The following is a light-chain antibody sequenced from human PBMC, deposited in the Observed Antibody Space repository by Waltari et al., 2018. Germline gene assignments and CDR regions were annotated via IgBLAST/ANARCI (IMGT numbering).Light chain of an antibody. CDR3: QQYCTSPPT. CDR1: QSVFFSSGNKDY. J-gene: IGKJ2*01. Sequence: DIVMTQSPDSLAVSLGERATLNCKSSQSVFFSSGNKDYLTWFQQKPGQPPRAVIYWASTRENGVPDRFSGSGSGTDFTLTINSLQAEDVAVYYCQQYCTSPPTFGQGTQVEIK. V-gene: IGKV4-1*01. CDR2: WAS.